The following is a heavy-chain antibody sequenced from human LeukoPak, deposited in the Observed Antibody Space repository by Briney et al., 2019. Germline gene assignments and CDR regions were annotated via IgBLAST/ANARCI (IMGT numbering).Heavy chain of an antibody. CDR3: ARVSITGYYYYMDV. J-gene: IGHJ6*03. V-gene: IGHV3-48*01. CDR1: GFTFISYS. D-gene: IGHD3-16*01. Sequence: GGSLRLSCAASGFTFISYSMNWVRQASGRGLEWLSYITSSSNTIYYTDSVKGRFTISRDNAQNSLYLQMNSLRAEDTAVYYCARVSITGYYYYMDVWGKGTTVTVSS. CDR2: ITSSSNTI.